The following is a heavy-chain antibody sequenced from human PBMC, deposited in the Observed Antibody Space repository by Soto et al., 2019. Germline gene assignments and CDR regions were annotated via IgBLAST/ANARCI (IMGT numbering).Heavy chain of an antibody. J-gene: IGHJ3*02. V-gene: IGHV1-69*02. CDR2: IIPILGIA. D-gene: IGHD2-2*01. CDR3: SRYCSSTSCRFDI. CDR1: GGTFSSYT. Sequence: QVQLVQSGAEVKKPGSSVKVSCKASGGTFSSYTISWVRQAPGQGLEWMGRIIPILGIANYAQKFQGRVTITADKSTSTAYKELSSLRSEDTAVYYGSRYCSSTSCRFDIWGQGTMVTVSS.